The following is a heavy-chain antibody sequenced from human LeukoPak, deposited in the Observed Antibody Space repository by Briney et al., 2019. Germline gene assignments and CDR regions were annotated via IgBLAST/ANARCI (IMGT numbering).Heavy chain of an antibody. V-gene: IGHV3-23*01. CDR2: IRGTDTNT. J-gene: IGHJ6*02. D-gene: IGHD3-10*01. CDR3: AKAGFYCGSGNMSPLGIGYFTMDV. CDR1: GFTFGSFT. Sequence: GGSLRLSCAASGFTFGSFTMSWVRQAPGRSLEWVSAIRGTDTNTYYADSVRGRFTISRDNSNNTLFLQMNGLRAEDTAVYYCAKAGFYCGSGNMSPLGIGYFTMDVWGQGTTVTVSS.